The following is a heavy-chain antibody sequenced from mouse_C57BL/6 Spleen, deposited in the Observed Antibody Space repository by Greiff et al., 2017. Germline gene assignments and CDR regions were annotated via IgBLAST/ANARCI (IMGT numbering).Heavy chain of an antibody. D-gene: IGHD3-2*02. CDR3: ARPVSSGPWYFDY. CDR1: GFTFSSYT. V-gene: IGHV5-9*01. Sequence: EVQLVESGGGLVKPGGSLKLSCAASGFTFSSYTMSWVRQTPEKRLEWVATISGGGGNTYYPDSVKGRFTISRDNAKNTLYLQMSSLMSEDTALYYCARPVSSGPWYFDYWGQGTTLTVSA. CDR2: ISGGGGNT. J-gene: IGHJ2*01.